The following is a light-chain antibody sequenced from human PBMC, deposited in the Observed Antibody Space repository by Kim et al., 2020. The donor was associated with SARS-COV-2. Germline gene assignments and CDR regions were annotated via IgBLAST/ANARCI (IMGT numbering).Light chain of an antibody. CDR1: QSLVYSNGYTY. V-gene: IGKV2-28*01. CDR2: LTS. J-gene: IGKJ4*01. CDR3: MQAVQTPPT. Sequence: DIVMTQSPLSLPVTPGEAASISCRSSQSLVYSNGYTYLDWYVQKPGQSPQLLIYLTSYRASGVPDRFSGSGSGTDFTLKISRVEAEDVGVYYCMQAVQTPPTFGGGTKVDIK.